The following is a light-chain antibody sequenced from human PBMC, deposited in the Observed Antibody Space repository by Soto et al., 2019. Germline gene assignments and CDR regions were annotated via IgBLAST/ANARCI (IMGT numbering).Light chain of an antibody. CDR3: QSYDSSLSVVV. Sequence: QSVLTQPSSVSGAPGQTVTISCTGSSSNIGAEYDVHWYQQLPGGAPKLLIYESSDRLSGVPDRFSGSKSGASASLAITGLQAEDEANYYCQSYDSSLSVVVFGGGTQLTV. CDR2: ESS. V-gene: IGLV1-40*01. CDR1: SSNIGAEYD. J-gene: IGLJ2*01.